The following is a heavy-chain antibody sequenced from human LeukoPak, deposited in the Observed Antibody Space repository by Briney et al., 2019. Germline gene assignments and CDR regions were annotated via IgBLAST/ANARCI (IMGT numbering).Heavy chain of an antibody. J-gene: IGHJ6*02. CDR1: GFTVSSNY. D-gene: IGHD5-18*01. Sequence: PGGSLRLSCAASGFTVSSNYMSWVRQAPGKGLEWVSVIYSGGSTYYADSVKGRSTISRDNSKNTLYLQMNSLRAEDTAVYYCARDQEYSYGYLYGMDVWGQGTTVTVSS. V-gene: IGHV3-53*01. CDR2: IYSGGST. CDR3: ARDQEYSYGYLYGMDV.